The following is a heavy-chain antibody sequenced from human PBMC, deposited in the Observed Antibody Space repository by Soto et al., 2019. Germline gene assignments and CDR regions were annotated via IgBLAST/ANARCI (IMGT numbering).Heavy chain of an antibody. CDR3: ARGFGREGYSPPQH. CDR2: INPSSGGT. CDR1: GYTFTDYY. D-gene: IGHD2-21*01. Sequence: GASVKVSCKASGYTFTDYYIHWVRQAPGQGLELMGIINPSSGGTSYTQKFLDRLTMTRDTSTSTVHMDLSSLRSEDTAIIYCARGFGREGYSPPQHWGQGTLVTVSS. V-gene: IGHV1-46*01. J-gene: IGHJ4*02.